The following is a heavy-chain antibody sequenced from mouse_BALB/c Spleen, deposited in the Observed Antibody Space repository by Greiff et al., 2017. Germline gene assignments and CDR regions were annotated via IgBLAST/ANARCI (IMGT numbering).Heavy chain of an antibody. J-gene: IGHJ3*01. V-gene: IGHV3-2*02. Sequence: DVKLQESGPGLVKPSQSLSLTCTVTGYSITSDYAWNWIRQFPGNKLEWMGYISYSGSTSYNPSLKSRISITRDTSKNQFFLQLNSVTTEDTATYYCARDGYRAYWGQGTLVTVSA. CDR2: ISYSGST. CDR1: GYSITSDYA. D-gene: IGHD2-3*01. CDR3: ARDGYRAY.